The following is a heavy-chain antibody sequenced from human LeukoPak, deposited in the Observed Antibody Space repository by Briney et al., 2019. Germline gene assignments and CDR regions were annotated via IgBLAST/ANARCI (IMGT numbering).Heavy chain of an antibody. Sequence: GGSLRLSCAASGFTFSYSSMNGVRQAPGKGLEWVSSISSSTGYIYYADSVKGRFTISRDNAKNSLYLQMNSLRAEDTAVYYCARGNTAMVWSYFDYWGLGTLVTVSS. CDR3: ARGNTAMVWSYFDY. D-gene: IGHD5-18*01. CDR2: ISSSTGYI. J-gene: IGHJ4*02. V-gene: IGHV3-21*01. CDR1: GFTFSYSS.